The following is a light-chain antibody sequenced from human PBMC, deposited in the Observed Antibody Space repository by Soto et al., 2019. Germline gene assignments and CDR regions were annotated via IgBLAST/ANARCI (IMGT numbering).Light chain of an antibody. J-gene: IGLJ1*01. CDR3: CSYAGSSTFPYV. CDR1: SSDVGSYNL. Sequence: QSVLTQPASVSGSPGQSITISCTGTSSDVGSYNLVSWYQHHPGKAPKLMIYEVSKRPSGVSNRFSGSKSGNTASLTISVLQAEDEADYYCCSYAGSSTFPYVFGTGTKVTVL. V-gene: IGLV2-23*02. CDR2: EVS.